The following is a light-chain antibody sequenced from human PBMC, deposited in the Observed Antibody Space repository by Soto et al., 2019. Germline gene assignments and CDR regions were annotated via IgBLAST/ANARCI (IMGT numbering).Light chain of an antibody. CDR2: GAS. J-gene: IGKJ1*01. CDR1: QSVSSSY. V-gene: IGKV3-20*01. Sequence: EIVLTQSPGTLSLSPGERATLSCRASQSVSSSYLAWYQQKPGQAPRLLIYGASNRATGIPDRFSGSGSGTDFTLTISRLEPDDVAVYYCQQYGSSGTFGQGTKVDIK. CDR3: QQYGSSGT.